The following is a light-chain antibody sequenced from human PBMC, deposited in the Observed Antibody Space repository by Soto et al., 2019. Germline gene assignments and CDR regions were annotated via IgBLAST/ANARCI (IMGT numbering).Light chain of an antibody. Sequence: DIVMTQSPDSLAVSLGERATINCKSSQSVLYSSNNKNYLAWYQQKPGHPPKLLIYWASTRESGVPDRFSGSGSGTDFTLTISSLQAEDVAVYYCQQYYSTGYTFGQGTKLEIK. CDR3: QQYYSTGYT. J-gene: IGKJ2*01. V-gene: IGKV4-1*01. CDR1: QSVLYSSNNKNY. CDR2: WAS.